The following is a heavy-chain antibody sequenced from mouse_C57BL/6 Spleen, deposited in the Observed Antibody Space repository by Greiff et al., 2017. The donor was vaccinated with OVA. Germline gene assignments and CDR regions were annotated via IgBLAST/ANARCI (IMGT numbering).Heavy chain of an antibody. CDR3: ARHFHGSSYWYFDV. J-gene: IGHJ1*03. V-gene: IGHV5-9*01. D-gene: IGHD1-1*01. CDR2: ISGGGGNT. CDR1: GFTFSSYT. Sequence: EVKLVESGGGLVKPGGSLKLSCAASGFTFSSYTMSWVRQTPEKRLEWVATISGGGGNTYYPDSVKGRFTISRDNAKNTLYLQMSSLRSEDTALYYCARHFHGSSYWYFDVWGTGTTVTVSS.